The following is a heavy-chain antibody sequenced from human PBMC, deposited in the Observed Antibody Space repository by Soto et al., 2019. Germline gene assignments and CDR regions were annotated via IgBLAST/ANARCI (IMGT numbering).Heavy chain of an antibody. J-gene: IGHJ4*02. D-gene: IGHD6-13*01. CDR1: GFTFRTYA. CDR2: ISYDGTNK. V-gene: IGHV3-30*01. Sequence: QVQLVESGGGVVQPGRSLRLSCAASGFTFRTYAMDWVRQAPGKGLEWVAVISYDGTNKYYADSVKGRFTISRDNSKNPLSRQMNGLRAEDTAVYYCARGDSNSWSDYWGQGTLVTVSS. CDR3: ARGDSNSWSDY.